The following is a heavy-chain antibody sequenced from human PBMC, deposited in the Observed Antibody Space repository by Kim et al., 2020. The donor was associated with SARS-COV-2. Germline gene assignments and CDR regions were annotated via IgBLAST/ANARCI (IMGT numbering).Heavy chain of an antibody. CDR3: AREDCSGGSCYSRLYYYGMDV. J-gene: IGHJ6*02. CDR2: IIPIFGTA. D-gene: IGHD2-15*01. Sequence: SVKVSCKASGGTFSSYAISWVRQAPGQGLEWMGGIIPIFGTANYAQKFQGRVTITADESTSTAYMELSSLRSEDTAVYYCAREDCSGGSCYSRLYYYGMDVWGQGTTVTVSS. V-gene: IGHV1-69*13. CDR1: GGTFSSYA.